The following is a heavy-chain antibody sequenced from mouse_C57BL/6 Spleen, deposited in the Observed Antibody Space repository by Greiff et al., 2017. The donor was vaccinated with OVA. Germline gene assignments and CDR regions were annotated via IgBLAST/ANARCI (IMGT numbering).Heavy chain of an antibody. CDR2: INPSSGYT. Sequence: QVQLKESGAELAKPGASVKLSCKASGYTFTSYWMHWVKQRPGQGLEWIGYINPSSGYTKYNQKFKDKATLNADKSSSTAYMQLSSLTYEDSAVYYCARSRLSYGSSYDAMDYWGQGTSVTVSS. CDR1: GYTFTSYW. V-gene: IGHV1-7*01. D-gene: IGHD1-1*01. CDR3: ARSRLSYGSSYDAMDY. J-gene: IGHJ4*01.